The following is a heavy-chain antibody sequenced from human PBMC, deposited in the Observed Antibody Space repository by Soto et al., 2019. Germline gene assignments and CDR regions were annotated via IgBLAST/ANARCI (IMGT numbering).Heavy chain of an antibody. Sequence: GASVKVSCNASGYNFMPYGVNWVRQAPGQGLEWMGWISPWKGNTNYAQSFQGRVTMTTDTSTSTAYMELRSLTSDDTAVYYCARDLDPSGSYYTDYWGPGTLVTVSS. CDR3: ARDLDPSGSYYTDY. V-gene: IGHV1-18*04. CDR1: GYNFMPYG. J-gene: IGHJ4*02. D-gene: IGHD3-10*01. CDR2: ISPWKGNT.